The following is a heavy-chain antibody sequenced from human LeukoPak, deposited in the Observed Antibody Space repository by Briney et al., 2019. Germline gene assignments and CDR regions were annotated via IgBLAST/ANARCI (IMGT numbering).Heavy chain of an antibody. V-gene: IGHV3-20*04. CDR3: ARARSTGYYVADY. Sequence: GGSLRLSCAASGFXFDDYGMSWVRQAPGKGLEWVSGMNWNGGSTGYADSVKGRFTISRDNAKNSLYLQMNSLRAEDTALYYCARARSTGYYVADYWGQGTLVTVSS. CDR2: MNWNGGST. CDR1: GFXFDDYG. J-gene: IGHJ4*02. D-gene: IGHD3-9*01.